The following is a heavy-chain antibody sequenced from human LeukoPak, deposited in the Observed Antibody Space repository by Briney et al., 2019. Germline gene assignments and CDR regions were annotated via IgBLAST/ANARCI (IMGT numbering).Heavy chain of an antibody. J-gene: IGHJ4*02. V-gene: IGHV3-23*01. Sequence: GGSLRLSCAASGLTFGSYAMSWVRQAPGTGLEWVSAISASGGTTFYADSVKGRFTISRDNSKNTLYLQMNSLRAEDTAVYYCAKGPVTGSDYWGQGTLVTVSS. CDR2: ISASGGTT. CDR1: GLTFGSYA. CDR3: AKGPVTGSDY. D-gene: IGHD2-21*02.